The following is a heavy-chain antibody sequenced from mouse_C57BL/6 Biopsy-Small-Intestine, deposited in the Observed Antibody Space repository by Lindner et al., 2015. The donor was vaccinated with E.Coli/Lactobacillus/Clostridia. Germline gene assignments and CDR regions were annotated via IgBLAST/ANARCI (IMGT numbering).Heavy chain of an antibody. J-gene: IGHJ3*01. D-gene: IGHD3-3*01. CDR2: IYPGDGDV. V-gene: IGHV1-80*01. Sequence: VQLQESGAERVKPGASVNISCKASGYAFSNYWMNWVKQRPDKGLEWIGQIYPGDGDVHYNDKFRGKATLTADKSSSTAYMQLSSLTSEDSAVYFCARRGTWFAYWGQGTLVTVSA. CDR3: ARRGTWFAY. CDR1: GYAFSNYW.